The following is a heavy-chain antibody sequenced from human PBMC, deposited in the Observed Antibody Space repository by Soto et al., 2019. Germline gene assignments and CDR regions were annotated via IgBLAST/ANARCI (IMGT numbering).Heavy chain of an antibody. D-gene: IGHD6-19*01. CDR1: GGSFSGYY. CDR2: INHSGST. V-gene: IGHV4-34*01. CDR3: ARANSSGWYGGYYYYYYGMDV. Sequence: PSETLSLTCAFYGGSFSGYYWSWIRQPPGKGLEWIGEINHSGSTNYNPSLKSRVTISVDTSKNQFSLKLSSVTAADTAVYYCARANSSGWYGGYYYYYYGMDVWGQGTTVTVSS. J-gene: IGHJ6*02.